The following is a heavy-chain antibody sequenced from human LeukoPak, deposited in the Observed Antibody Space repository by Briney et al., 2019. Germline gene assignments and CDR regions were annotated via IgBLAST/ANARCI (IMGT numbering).Heavy chain of an antibody. V-gene: IGHV1-69*05. Sequence: SVKVSCKASGGTFSSYAISWVRQAPGQGLEWMGRIIPIFGTANYAQKFQGRVTITTDETTSTAYMELSSLRSEDTAVYYCASPKEIAAAGTQVGFDYWGQGTLVTVSS. CDR1: GGTFSSYA. CDR2: IIPIFGTA. D-gene: IGHD6-13*01. CDR3: ASPKEIAAAGTQVGFDY. J-gene: IGHJ4*02.